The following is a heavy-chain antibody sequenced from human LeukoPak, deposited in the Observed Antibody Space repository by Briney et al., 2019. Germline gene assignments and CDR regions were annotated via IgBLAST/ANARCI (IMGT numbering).Heavy chain of an antibody. CDR2: IYYSGSM. CDR3: ARWSSSSEETDFDY. D-gene: IGHD6-6*01. Sequence: SETLSLTCTVSGGSISSYYWSWVRQPPGKGLGWIGYIYYSGSMYYNSSLKSRLTMSVDTSKNQFSLRLTSVTVADTAVYYCARWSSSSEETDFDYWGQGTLVTVSS. J-gene: IGHJ4*02. V-gene: IGHV4-59*06. CDR1: GGSISSYY.